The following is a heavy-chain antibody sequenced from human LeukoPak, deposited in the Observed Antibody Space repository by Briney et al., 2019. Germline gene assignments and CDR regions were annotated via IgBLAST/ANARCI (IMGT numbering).Heavy chain of an antibody. J-gene: IGHJ4*02. Sequence: GGSLRLSCAASGFTFSSYWMNWVRQAPGKGLVWVSRIASDGSSTTYADSVKGRFSISRDNAKNTPYLQMNSLRVEDTAVYYCARGRPHGNDYWGQGTLVTVSS. V-gene: IGHV3-74*01. CDR2: IASDGSST. CDR3: ARGRPHGNDY. D-gene: IGHD4-23*01. CDR1: GFTFSSYW.